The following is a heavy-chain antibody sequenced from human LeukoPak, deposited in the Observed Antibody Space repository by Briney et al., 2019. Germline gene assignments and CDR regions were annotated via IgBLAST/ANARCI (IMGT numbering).Heavy chain of an antibody. J-gene: IGHJ3*02. V-gene: IGHV3-64*01. CDR3: ARVDSSEAFDI. Sequence: GGSLRLSCAASGFTFSSYGMHWVRQAPGKGLEYVSAISSNGGSTYYANSVKGRFTISRDNSKNTLYLQMGSLRAEDMAVYYCARVDSSEAFDIWGQGTMVTVSS. CDR1: GFTFSSYG. CDR2: ISSNGGST. D-gene: IGHD6-13*01.